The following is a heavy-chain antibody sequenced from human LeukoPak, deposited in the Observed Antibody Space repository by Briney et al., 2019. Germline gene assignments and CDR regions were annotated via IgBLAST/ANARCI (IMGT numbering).Heavy chain of an antibody. CDR1: GYTFINYA. D-gene: IGHD1-26*01. Sequence: ASVKLSCKTSGYTFINYAMQWVRQAPGQRLEWVGWINSGNGNTKYSQKLQGRVTITKDTSASTAYMELSSLTSEDTAVYYCARDPYEVGGFEYWGQGTLVTVSS. CDR2: INSGNGNT. CDR3: ARDPYEVGGFEY. V-gene: IGHV1-3*04. J-gene: IGHJ4*02.